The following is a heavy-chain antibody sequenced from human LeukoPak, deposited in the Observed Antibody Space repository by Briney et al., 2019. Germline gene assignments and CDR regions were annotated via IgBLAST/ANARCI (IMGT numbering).Heavy chain of an antibody. CDR3: ARDDMYSSRWYWFDR. CDR2: SIPILGRA. V-gene: IGHV1-69*04. J-gene: IGHJ5*02. CDR1: GGTFSRYA. Sequence: SAVKVSCKASGGTFSRYAISWVRQAPGQGLEWMGRSIPILGRANYAQKFQGRGTITADKSTSPAYLELSSLRSEDTAVYYCARDDMYSSRWYWFDRWGQGTLVTVSS. D-gene: IGHD6-13*01.